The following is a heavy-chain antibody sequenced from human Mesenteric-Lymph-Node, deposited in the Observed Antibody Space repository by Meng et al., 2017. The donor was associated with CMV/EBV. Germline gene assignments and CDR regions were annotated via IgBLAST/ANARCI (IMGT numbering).Heavy chain of an antibody. D-gene: IGHD5-18*01. CDR2: IKEDGGEK. CDR3: ARVTAPYYFDY. V-gene: IGHV3-7*01. Sequence: GESLKISCAASGFTFSSYWMSWVRQVPGRGLEWVASIKEDGGEKYYVDSVKGRFTLSRDNAKNSLYLQMNSLRAEDTAVYYCARVTAPYYFDYWGQGTLVTVSS. CDR1: GFTFSSYW. J-gene: IGHJ4*02.